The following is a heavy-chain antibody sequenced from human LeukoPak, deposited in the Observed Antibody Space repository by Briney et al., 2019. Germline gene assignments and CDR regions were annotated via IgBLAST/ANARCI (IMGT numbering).Heavy chain of an antibody. CDR2: SSSSSSYI. CDR1: GFTFSSYS. CDR3: AKPRYTSAWYFGY. D-gene: IGHD6-19*01. J-gene: IGHJ4*02. V-gene: IGHV3-21*04. Sequence: GGSLRLSCAASGFTFSSYSMNWVRQAPGKGLERVSSSSSSSSYIYYADSVKGRFTISRDNAKNSLYLQMNSLRTEDTAVYYCAKPRYTSAWYFGYWGQGTLVTVSS.